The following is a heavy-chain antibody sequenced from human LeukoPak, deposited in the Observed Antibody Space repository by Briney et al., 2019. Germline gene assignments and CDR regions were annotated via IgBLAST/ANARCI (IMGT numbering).Heavy chain of an antibody. D-gene: IGHD4-23*01. Sequence: GGSLRLSCAASGFSVGNNYVTWVRQPPGKGLEWVSVIYTDGSTYYADSVKGRFIISRDSSKNTLYLQMNSLRAEDTAVYYCTDAVAGWGQGTLVTVSS. V-gene: IGHV3-53*05. CDR3: TDAVAG. J-gene: IGHJ4*02. CDR1: GFSVGNNY. CDR2: IYTDGST.